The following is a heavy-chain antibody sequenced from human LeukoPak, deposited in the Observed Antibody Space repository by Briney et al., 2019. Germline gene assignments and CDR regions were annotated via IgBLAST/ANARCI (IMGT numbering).Heavy chain of an antibody. V-gene: IGHV3-30*18. CDR3: AKGLWSSFDY. J-gene: IGHJ4*02. CDR2: ISYDGSNK. D-gene: IGHD3-10*01. Sequence: GRSLRLSCAASGFTFSSYGMHWVRQAPGKGLEWVAVISYDGSNKYYADSVKGRFTNSRDNSKNTLYLQMNSLRAEDTAVYYCAKGLWSSFDYWGQGTLVTVSS. CDR1: GFTFSSYG.